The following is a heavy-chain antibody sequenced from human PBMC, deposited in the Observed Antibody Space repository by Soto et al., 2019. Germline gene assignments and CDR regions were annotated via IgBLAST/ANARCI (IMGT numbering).Heavy chain of an antibody. D-gene: IGHD2-21*01. Sequence: PWGSLRLSCEASGFILRDGFKSWIRQAPGKGLEGISYISKDSGRATRYAASVKGRFTISRDNSRNTVYLQIDSLAAEGTGVYHCQRLGGDGFPPVDYWGRGTLVTVS. CDR2: ISKDSGRAT. V-gene: IGHV3-11*04. CDR3: QRLGGDGFPPVDY. CDR1: GFILRDGF. J-gene: IGHJ4*02.